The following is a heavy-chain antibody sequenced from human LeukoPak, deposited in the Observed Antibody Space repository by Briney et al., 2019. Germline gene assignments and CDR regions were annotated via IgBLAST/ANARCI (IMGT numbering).Heavy chain of an antibody. J-gene: IGHJ4*02. CDR1: GGTFSSYA. CDR2: IIPIFGTA. D-gene: IGHD6-13*01. CDR3: ARGGSWYYFDY. V-gene: IGHV1-69*05. Sequence: SVKVSCKASGGTFSSYAISWVRPAPGQGLEWMGRIIPIFGTANYAQKFQGRVTITTDESTSTAYMELSSLRSEDTAVYYCARGGSWYYFDYWGQGTLVTVSS.